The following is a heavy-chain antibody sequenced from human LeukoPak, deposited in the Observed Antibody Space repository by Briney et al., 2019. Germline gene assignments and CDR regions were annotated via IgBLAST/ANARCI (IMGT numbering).Heavy chain of an antibody. D-gene: IGHD2-15*01. CDR1: GFTFRSYG. J-gene: IGHJ4*02. CDR2: IRYDGSNK. V-gene: IGHV3-30*02. CDR3: AKDSLMVGRYYFDY. Sequence: GGSLRLYCAASGFTFRSYGMHWVRQAPGKGLEWVAFIRYDGSNKYYADSVKGRFTISRDNSKNTLYLQMNSLRAEDTAVYYCAKDSLMVGRYYFDYWGQGTLVTVSS.